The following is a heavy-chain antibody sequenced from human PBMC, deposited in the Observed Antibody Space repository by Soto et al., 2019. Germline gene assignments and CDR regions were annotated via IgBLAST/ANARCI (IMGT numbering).Heavy chain of an antibody. CDR2: IYSGGST. D-gene: IGHD4-17*01. Sequence: GGSLRLSCAASGFTVSSNYMSWVRQAPGKGLEWVSVIYSGGSTYYADSVKGRFTISRDNSKNTLYLQMNSLRAEDTAVYYCARERPRLDYPDAFDIWGQGTMVTVSS. V-gene: IGHV3-66*01. J-gene: IGHJ3*02. CDR1: GFTVSSNY. CDR3: ARERPRLDYPDAFDI.